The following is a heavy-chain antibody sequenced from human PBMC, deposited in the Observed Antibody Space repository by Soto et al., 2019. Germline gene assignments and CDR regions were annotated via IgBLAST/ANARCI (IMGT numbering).Heavy chain of an antibody. D-gene: IGHD3-3*02. CDR2: IRSKAYGGTT. Sequence: SLRLSRTASGLTFGEYAMNWARQAPGKGLEWVGFIRSKAYGGTTEYAASVKGRFTISRDDSKSIAYLQMNSLKTEATAVYYCTRAPQPIVLAQGYGGQGTLVTVSS. CDR3: TRAPQPIVLAQGY. CDR1: GLTFGEYA. J-gene: IGHJ4*02. V-gene: IGHV3-49*04.